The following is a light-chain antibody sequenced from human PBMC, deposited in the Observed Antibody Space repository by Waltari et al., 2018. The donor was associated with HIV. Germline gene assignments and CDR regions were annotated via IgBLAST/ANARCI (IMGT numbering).Light chain of an antibody. J-gene: IGLJ2*01. CDR2: DDI. CDR1: NLGSQS. Sequence: SYVPTHPPSVAAAPGRTARLTCGGNNLGSQSVHWYQQKPGPAPVLVIYDDIGRPSGVPERFSGSNSGNTATLTSSRVEAGDEADYYCQVWDSSSDHLFGGGTKVTVL. V-gene: IGLV3-21*02. CDR3: QVWDSSSDHL.